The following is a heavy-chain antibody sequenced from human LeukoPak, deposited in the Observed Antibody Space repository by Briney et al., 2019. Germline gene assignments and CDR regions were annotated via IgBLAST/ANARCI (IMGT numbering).Heavy chain of an antibody. CDR3: ARGRNYDGSVTYTD. J-gene: IGHJ4*02. V-gene: IGHV4-31*03. Sequence: SQTLSLTCNVSGGSIGSSGYYWTWIRQHPGKGLEWIGYIYYSGSTYYNPSVKSRVTMSIDTSKNQFSLKLSSVTAADTAVYFCARGRNYDGSVTYTDWGQGTLVTVSS. CDR1: GGSIGSSGYY. CDR2: IYYSGST. D-gene: IGHD3-10*01.